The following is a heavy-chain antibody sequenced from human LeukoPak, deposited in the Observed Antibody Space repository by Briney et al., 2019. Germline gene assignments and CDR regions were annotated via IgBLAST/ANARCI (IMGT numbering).Heavy chain of an antibody. CDR1: GYSFISYW. Sequence: GESLKISCKGSGYSFISYWIGWVRQMPGKGLEWMGIIYPGDSDTRYSPSFQGQVTISADKSINTAYLQWSSLKASDTAIYYCVRQTGGTVITIIDYWGQGTLVTVPS. V-gene: IGHV5-51*01. CDR2: IYPGDSDT. J-gene: IGHJ4*02. CDR3: VRQTGGTVITIIDY. D-gene: IGHD4-17*01.